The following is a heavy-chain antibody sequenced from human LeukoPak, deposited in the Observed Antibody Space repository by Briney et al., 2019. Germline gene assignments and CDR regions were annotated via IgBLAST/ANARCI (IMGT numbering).Heavy chain of an antibody. J-gene: IGHJ6*03. V-gene: IGHV1-2*02. CDR1: GYTFTGYY. CDR2: INPNSGGT. CDR3: ARDPSSGSFYYYYYMDV. D-gene: IGHD6-19*01. Sequence: ASVKVSCKASGYTFTGYYMHWVRQAPGQGLEWMGWINPNSGGTNYAQKFQGRVTMTRDTSISTAYMELSRLRSDDTAVYYCARDPSSGSFYYYYYMDVWGKGTTVTVSS.